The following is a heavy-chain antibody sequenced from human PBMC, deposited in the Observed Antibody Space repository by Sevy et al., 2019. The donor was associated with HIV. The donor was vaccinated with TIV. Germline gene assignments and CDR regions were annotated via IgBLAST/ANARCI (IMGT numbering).Heavy chain of an antibody. J-gene: IGHJ6*03. CDR1: GFTVSSNY. Sequence: GGSLRLSCAASGFTVSSNYMSWVRQAPGKGLEWVSDIYSGGSTYYADSVKGRFIISRNNSKNTLYLQMNSLRAEDTAVYYCARGVYSSSSLLMDVWGKGTTVTVSS. CDR2: IYSGGST. D-gene: IGHD6-6*01. CDR3: ARGVYSSSSLLMDV. V-gene: IGHV3-53*04.